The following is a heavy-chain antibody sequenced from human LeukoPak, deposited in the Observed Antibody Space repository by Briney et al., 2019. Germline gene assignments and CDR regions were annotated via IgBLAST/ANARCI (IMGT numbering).Heavy chain of an antibody. V-gene: IGHV4-4*07. Sequence: SETLSLTCTVSGGSISSYYWNWIRQPAGKGLEWIGHIYTSGSTNYNPSLKSRVTMSVDTSKNQFSLKLSSVTAADTAVYYCARGCYYDSSGYYSNWFDPWGQGTLVTVSS. J-gene: IGHJ5*02. CDR3: ARGCYYDSSGYYSNWFDP. CDR1: GGSISSYY. D-gene: IGHD3-22*01. CDR2: IYTSGST.